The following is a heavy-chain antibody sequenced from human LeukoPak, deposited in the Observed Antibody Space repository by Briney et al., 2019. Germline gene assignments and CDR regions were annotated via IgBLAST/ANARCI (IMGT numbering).Heavy chain of an antibody. CDR1: GGSISSGGYY. Sequence: SETLSLTCTVSGGSISSGGYYWSWIRQHPGKGLEWVGYIYYSGSTYYNPSLKSRVTISVDTSKNQFSLKLGSVTAADTAVYYCARELSVAGHNWFDPWAQGTLVTVSS. D-gene: IGHD6-19*01. V-gene: IGHV4-31*03. J-gene: IGHJ5*02. CDR3: ARELSVAGHNWFDP. CDR2: IYYSGST.